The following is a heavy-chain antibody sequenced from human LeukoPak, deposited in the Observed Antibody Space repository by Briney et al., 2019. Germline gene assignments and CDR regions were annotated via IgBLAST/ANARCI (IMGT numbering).Heavy chain of an antibody. CDR2: IYTGGST. CDR1: GGSISSYY. V-gene: IGHV4-4*07. J-gene: IGHJ5*02. D-gene: IGHD1-20*01. Sequence: SETLSLTCTVSGGSISSYYWSWIRQPAGKGLEWIGRIYTGGSTNYNPSLKSRVTMSVDTSKNQFSLKLSSVTAADTAVYYCARDHAVYNWNDVRWFDPWGQGTLVTVSS. CDR3: ARDHAVYNWNDVRWFDP.